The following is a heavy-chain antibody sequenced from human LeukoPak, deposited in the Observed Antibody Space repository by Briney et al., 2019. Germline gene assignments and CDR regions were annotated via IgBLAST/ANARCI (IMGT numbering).Heavy chain of an antibody. CDR2: IYTSGST. D-gene: IGHD6-19*01. CDR1: GGSISSGSYY. J-gene: IGHJ6*03. Sequence: SETLSLTCTGSGGSISSGSYYWSWIRQPAGKGLEWIGRIYTSGSTNYNPSLKSRVTISVDTSKNQFSLKLSSVTAADTAVYYCARDKAVADYYYYYMDVWGKGTTVTVSS. CDR3: ARDKAVADYYYYYMDV. V-gene: IGHV4-61*02.